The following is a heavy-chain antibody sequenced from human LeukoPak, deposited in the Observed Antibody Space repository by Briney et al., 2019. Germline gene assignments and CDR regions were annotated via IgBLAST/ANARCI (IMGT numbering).Heavy chain of an antibody. CDR1: GFTFSSFA. CDR3: AKNKGSGSHVNYCMDV. CDR2: ISGSGGGT. Sequence: GGSLRLSCAASGFTFSSFAMSWVRQAPGKGLEWVSTISGSGGGTWYADSVKGRFAISRDNSKNTLYLQMNGLRAEDTAIYYCAKNKGSGSHVNYCMDVWGKGTTVTVSS. D-gene: IGHD3-10*01. J-gene: IGHJ6*03. V-gene: IGHV3-23*01.